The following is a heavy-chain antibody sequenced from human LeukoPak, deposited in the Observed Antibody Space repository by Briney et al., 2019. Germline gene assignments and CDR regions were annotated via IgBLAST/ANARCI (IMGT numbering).Heavy chain of an antibody. CDR3: AREYCSGGSCPHNWFDP. CDR1: GFTFSSYA. Sequence: GGSLRLSCAASGFTFSSYAMHWVRQAPGKGLEWVAVISYDGSNKYYADSVKGRFTISRDNSKNTLYLQMNSLRAEDTAVYYCAREYCSGGSCPHNWFDPWGQGTLVTVSS. J-gene: IGHJ5*02. V-gene: IGHV3-30-3*01. CDR2: ISYDGSNK. D-gene: IGHD2-15*01.